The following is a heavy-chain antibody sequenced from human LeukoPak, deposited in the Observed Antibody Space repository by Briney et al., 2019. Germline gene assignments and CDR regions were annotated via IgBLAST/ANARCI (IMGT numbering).Heavy chain of an antibody. Sequence: HGGSLRLSCAASGFTLSSYAMNWVRQAPGKGLEWVSAISGSGGSTYYADSVKGRFTISRDNSKNTLYLQMNSLRAEDTAVYYCAKVSDAVAGPDDALDIWGQGTMVTVSS. CDR2: ISGSGGST. D-gene: IGHD6-19*01. CDR3: AKVSDAVAGPDDALDI. CDR1: GFTLSSYA. J-gene: IGHJ3*02. V-gene: IGHV3-23*01.